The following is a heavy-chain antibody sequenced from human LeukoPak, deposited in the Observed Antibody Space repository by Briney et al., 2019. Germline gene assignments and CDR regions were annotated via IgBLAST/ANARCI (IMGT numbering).Heavy chain of an antibody. V-gene: IGHV3-33*01. CDR1: GFTFSSYG. CDR2: IWYDGSNK. D-gene: IGHD3-10*01. J-gene: IGHJ4*02. CDR3: ASYGQNGY. Sequence: GGSLRLSCAASGFTFSSYGMHWVRQAPGKGLEWVVVIWYDGSNKYYADSVRGRFTISRDNSKNTLYLQMNSLRAEDTAVYYCASYGQNGYWGQGTLVTVSS.